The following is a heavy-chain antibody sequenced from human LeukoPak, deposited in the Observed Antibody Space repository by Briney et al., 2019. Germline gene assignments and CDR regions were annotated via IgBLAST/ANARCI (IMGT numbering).Heavy chain of an antibody. CDR2: INHSGST. D-gene: IGHD2-2*01. CDR3: ARGSRVGYCSSTSCYGWGYYFDY. J-gene: IGHJ4*02. CDR1: GFTFDDYG. V-gene: IGHV4-34*01. Sequence: GSLRLSCAASGFTFDDYGMSWIRQPPGKGLEWIGEINHSGSTNYNPSLKSRVTISVDTSKNQFSLKLSSVTAADTAVYYCARGSRVGYCSSTSCYGWGYYFDYWGQGTLVTVSS.